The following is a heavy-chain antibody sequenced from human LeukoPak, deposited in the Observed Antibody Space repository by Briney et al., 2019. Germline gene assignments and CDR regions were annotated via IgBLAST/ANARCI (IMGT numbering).Heavy chain of an antibody. CDR1: GVSISSTTYY. CDR2: ISYTGST. J-gene: IGHJ5*02. D-gene: IGHD2-8*01. Sequence: PSETLSLTCSVSGVSISSTTYYWGWIRQSPGKGLEWIGTISYTGSTYYNPALKSRVAISVDTSKNQFSLKLSSVIVVDTAVYYCARGVVMRFDPWGQGTLVIVSS. V-gene: IGHV4-39*07. CDR3: ARGVVMRFDP.